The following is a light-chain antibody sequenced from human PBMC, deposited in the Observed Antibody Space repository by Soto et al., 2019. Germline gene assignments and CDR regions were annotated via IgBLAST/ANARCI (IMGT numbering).Light chain of an antibody. CDR1: SSDVGGYNY. CDR2: DVS. CDR3: SSYTSSSTLDRV. Sequence: QSVLTQPASVSGSPGQSITISCTGTSSDVGGYNYVSWYQQHPGKAPKLMIYDVSNRPSGVSNRFSGSKSGNTASLTISGLQADDEADYYCSSYTSSSTLDRVFGGGTKLTVL. J-gene: IGLJ2*01. V-gene: IGLV2-14*01.